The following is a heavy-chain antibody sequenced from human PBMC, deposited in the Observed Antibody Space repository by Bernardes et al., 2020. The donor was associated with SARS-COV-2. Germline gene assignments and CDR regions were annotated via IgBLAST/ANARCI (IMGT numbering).Heavy chain of an antibody. V-gene: IGHV3-21*01. CDR3: ARDLCSGGGCFDY. J-gene: IGHJ4*02. Sequence: GGSLRLSCAASGFTFSNYNINWVRQAPGKGLEWVSSISGDTTYIYYADSVQGRFTISRDNAKNSLYLQMDSLRAEDTAVYYCARDLCSGGGCFDYWGQGTLVTVSS. D-gene: IGHD2-15*01. CDR2: ISGDTTYI. CDR1: GFTFSNYN.